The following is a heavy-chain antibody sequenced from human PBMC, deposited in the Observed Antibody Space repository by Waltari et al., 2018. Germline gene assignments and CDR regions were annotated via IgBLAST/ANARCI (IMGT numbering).Heavy chain of an antibody. J-gene: IGHJ6*02. Sequence: EVQLVESGGGLVQPGRSLRLSCAASGFTFDDYAMHWVRQAPGKGLEWVSGISWNSGSIGYADSVKGRFTISRDNAKNSLYLQMNSLRAEDTALYYCAKGLWLPTYYGMDVWGQGTTVTVSS. CDR1: GFTFDDYA. D-gene: IGHD6-19*01. CDR2: ISWNSGSI. CDR3: AKGLWLPTYYGMDV. V-gene: IGHV3-9*01.